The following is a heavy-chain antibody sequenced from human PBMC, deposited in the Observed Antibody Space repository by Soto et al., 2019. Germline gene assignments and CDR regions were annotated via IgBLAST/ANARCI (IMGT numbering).Heavy chain of an antibody. CDR1: GYRFTSYW. J-gene: IGHJ4*02. CDR3: ARLLYGDGYPDSVLDY. CDR2: IYPGDSDT. D-gene: IGHD5-12*01. Sequence: GESLKISCKGSGYRFTSYWIGWVRQMPGKGLEWMAIIYPGDSDTRYSPSFQGQVTISADKSISTAYLQWSSLKASDTAMYYCARLLYGDGYPDSVLDYWGQGTLVTVSS. V-gene: IGHV5-51*01.